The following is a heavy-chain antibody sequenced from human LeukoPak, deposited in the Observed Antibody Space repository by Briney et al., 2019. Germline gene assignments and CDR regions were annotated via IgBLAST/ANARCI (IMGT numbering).Heavy chain of an antibody. CDR2: IYYSGST. CDR3: ARGAGGIAAA. V-gene: IGHV4-59*13. J-gene: IGHJ5*02. D-gene: IGHD6-13*01. Sequence: SETLSLTCTVSGGSISSYYWSWIRQPPGKGLEGIGYIYYSGSTNYNPSLKSRVTISVDTSKNQFSLKLSSVTAADTAVYYCARGAGGIAAAWGQGTLVTVSS. CDR1: GGSISSYY.